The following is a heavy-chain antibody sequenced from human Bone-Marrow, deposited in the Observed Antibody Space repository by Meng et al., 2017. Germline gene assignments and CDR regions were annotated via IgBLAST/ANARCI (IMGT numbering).Heavy chain of an antibody. V-gene: IGHV3-7*01. D-gene: IGHD3-16*01. J-gene: IGHJ6*02. CDR2: INEDGSEK. Sequence: GESLKISCAASGFTFRSYWMSWVRQAPGKGLEWVANINEDGSEKYSVDSMEGRFTISRDNAKKSLYLQVNSLRAEDTAVYYCARGKDSYGYTLGMDVWGQGTTVTVSS. CDR3: ARGKDSYGYTLGMDV. CDR1: GFTFRSYW.